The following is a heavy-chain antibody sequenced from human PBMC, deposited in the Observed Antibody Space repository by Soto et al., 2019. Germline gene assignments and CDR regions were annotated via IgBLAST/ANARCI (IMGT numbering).Heavy chain of an antibody. Sequence: ASVKVSCKASGYTFTGYYMHWVRQAPGQGLEWMGWINPNSGGTNYAQKFQGWVTMTRDTSISTAYMELSRLRSDDTAVYYCARDRILNYYDSSGYHPTGGMDVWGQGTTVTVS. CDR2: INPNSGGT. V-gene: IGHV1-2*04. CDR3: ARDRILNYYDSSGYHPTGGMDV. J-gene: IGHJ6*02. D-gene: IGHD3-22*01. CDR1: GYTFTGYY.